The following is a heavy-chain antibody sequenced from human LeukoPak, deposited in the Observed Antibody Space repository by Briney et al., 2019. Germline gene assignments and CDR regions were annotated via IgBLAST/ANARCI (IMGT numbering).Heavy chain of an antibody. V-gene: IGHV1-8*03. CDR2: MNPNSGNT. Sequence: RVASVKVSCKASGYTFTSYDINWVRQATGQGLERMGWMNPNSGNTGYAQKFQGRVTITRNTSISTAYMELSSLRSEDTAVYYCARGLKSGSSDPFDYWGQGTLVTVSS. J-gene: IGHJ4*02. CDR1: GYTFTSYD. CDR3: ARGLKSGSSDPFDY. D-gene: IGHD6-6*01.